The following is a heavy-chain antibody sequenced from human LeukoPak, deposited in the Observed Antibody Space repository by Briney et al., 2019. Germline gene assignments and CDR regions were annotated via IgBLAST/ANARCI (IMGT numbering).Heavy chain of an antibody. CDR1: GYTFTSYA. CDR2: INAGNGNT. V-gene: IGHV1-3*01. Sequence: ASVKVSCKASGYTFTSYAMHWVRQAPGQRLEWMGWINAGNGNTKYSQKFQGRVTITRDTSASTAYMELSSLRSEDTAVYYCASAYSGSYSLDYWGQGTLVTVSS. CDR3: ASAYSGSYSLDY. J-gene: IGHJ4*02. D-gene: IGHD1-26*01.